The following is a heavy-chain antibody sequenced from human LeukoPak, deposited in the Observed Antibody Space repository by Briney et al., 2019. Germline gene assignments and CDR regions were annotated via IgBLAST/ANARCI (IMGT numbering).Heavy chain of an antibody. D-gene: IGHD3-10*01. J-gene: IGHJ4*02. CDR3: ARGFRGPNFDY. Sequence: SETLSLTCTVSGYSITSAYYWGWIRQPPGKGLEWIGYIYYSGSTNYKPSLKSRVTISVDTSKNQFSLRLSSVTAADTAVYYCARGFRGPNFDYWGQGTLVTVSS. CDR1: GYSITSAYY. V-gene: IGHV4-38-2*02. CDR2: IYYSGST.